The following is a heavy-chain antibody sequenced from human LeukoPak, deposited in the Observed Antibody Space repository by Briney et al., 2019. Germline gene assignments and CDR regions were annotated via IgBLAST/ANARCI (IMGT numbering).Heavy chain of an antibody. V-gene: IGHV3-64*01. Sequence: GGSLRLSCAASGFTFSSYAMHWVRQAPGRGLEYVSAISSNGGSTYYANSVKGRFTISRDNSENTLSFQMGSLRAEDMAVYYCARDQGTMTGAFDYWGQGTLVTVSS. D-gene: IGHD3-22*01. CDR2: ISSNGGST. CDR3: ARDQGTMTGAFDY. CDR1: GFTFSSYA. J-gene: IGHJ4*02.